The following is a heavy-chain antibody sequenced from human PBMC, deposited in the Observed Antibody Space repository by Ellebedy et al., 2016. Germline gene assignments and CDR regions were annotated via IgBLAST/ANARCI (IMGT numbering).Heavy chain of an antibody. CDR2: TRSGTTTI. V-gene: IGHV3-48*01. Sequence: GGSLRLSCAASGFTFSTYSMNWVRQAPGKGLEWVAYTRSGTTTIYYAASVKGRFTISRDNAKRSLYLTMNSLRAEDTAVYFCASKEGGLAYYFGMDVWGQGTTVTVSS. CDR1: GFTFSTYS. CDR3: ASKEGGLAYYFGMDV. D-gene: IGHD3/OR15-3a*01. J-gene: IGHJ6*02.